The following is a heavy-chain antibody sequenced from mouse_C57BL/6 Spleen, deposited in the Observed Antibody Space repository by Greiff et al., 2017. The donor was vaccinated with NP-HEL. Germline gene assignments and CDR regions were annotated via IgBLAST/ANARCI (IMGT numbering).Heavy chain of an antibody. V-gene: IGHV1-82*01. Sequence: VMLVESGPELVKPGASVKISCKASGYAFSSSWMNWVKQRPGKGLEWIGRIYPGDGDTNYNGKFKGKATLTADKSSSTAYMQLSSLTSEDSAVYFCAREGISYFDYWGQGTTLTVSS. J-gene: IGHJ2*01. D-gene: IGHD2-4*01. CDR2: IYPGDGDT. CDR3: AREGISYFDY. CDR1: GYAFSSSW.